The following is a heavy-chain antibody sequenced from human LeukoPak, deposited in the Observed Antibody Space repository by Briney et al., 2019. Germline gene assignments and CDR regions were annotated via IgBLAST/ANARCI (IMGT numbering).Heavy chain of an antibody. D-gene: IGHD6-19*01. J-gene: IGHJ5*01. CDR2: IYYSGST. CDR1: GGSISSYY. V-gene: IGHV4-59*01. Sequence: PSETLSLTCTVSGGSISSYYWSWIRQPPGKGLEWIGYIYYSGSTNYNPSLKSRVTISVDTSKNQFSLKLSSVTASDTAVYYCARRYSSGWFDYWGQGTLVTVSS. CDR3: ARRYSSGWFDY.